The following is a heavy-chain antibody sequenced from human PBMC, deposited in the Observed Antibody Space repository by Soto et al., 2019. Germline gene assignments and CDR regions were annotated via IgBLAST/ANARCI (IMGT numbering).Heavy chain of an antibody. CDR3: AHLTMIRGVTYQYFFDS. V-gene: IGHV2-5*02. CDR1: GFSLSTSKVG. CDR2: IYWDDNK. D-gene: IGHD3-10*01. Sequence: QITLKESGPTLVKPTQTLTLTCTFSGFSLSTSKVGVGWIRQPPGKALEWLTLIYWDDNKHYSPSLKSRLTIAKETAKNPVVLTMTNMDPVDTATYYCAHLTMIRGVTYQYFFDSWGQGSLVTVSS. J-gene: IGHJ4*02.